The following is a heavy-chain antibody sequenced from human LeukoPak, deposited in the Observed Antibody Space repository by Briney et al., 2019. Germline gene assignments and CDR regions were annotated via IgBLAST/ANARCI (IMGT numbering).Heavy chain of an antibody. Sequence: SQTLSLTCTVSGDPIRSDSFYWNWIRQPAGKGLQWIGRIYASGNTNYNPSLKSRVTISLDTSRNRFSLNLGSVTATDTAVYFCARDRSSGWLNWFDPWGQGTLVTVSP. CDR2: IYASGNT. V-gene: IGHV4-61*02. CDR3: ARDRSSGWLNWFDP. D-gene: IGHD6-19*01. J-gene: IGHJ5*02. CDR1: GDPIRSDSFY.